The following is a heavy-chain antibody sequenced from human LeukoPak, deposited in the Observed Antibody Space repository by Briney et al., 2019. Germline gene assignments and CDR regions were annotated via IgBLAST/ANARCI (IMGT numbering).Heavy chain of an antibody. Sequence: SETLSLTCTVSGGSISTYYWSWIRQPPGKGLEWIGHIYNSGSTNYSPSLKSRVTISVDTSKNQFSLKLSSVTAADTAVYYCARAWDGSSVDYWGQGTLVTVSS. J-gene: IGHJ4*02. CDR3: ARAWDGSSVDY. CDR1: GGSISTYY. CDR2: IYNSGST. V-gene: IGHV4-59*08. D-gene: IGHD6-6*01.